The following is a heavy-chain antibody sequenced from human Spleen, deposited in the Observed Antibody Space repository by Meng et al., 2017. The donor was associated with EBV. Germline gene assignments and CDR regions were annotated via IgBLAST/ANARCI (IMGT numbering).Heavy chain of an antibody. D-gene: IGHD3-22*01. V-gene: IGHV1-69*01. CDR1: GVVSRDVA. CDR3: ARHPGEYYSDTSGFETSFDL. CDR2: LGPIVGRS. J-gene: IGHJ4*02. Sequence: VAEADKRGAAGQVTRTASGVVSRDVAGGWVPQCPGQGLERGGGLGPIVGRSNYAERFNDRVIITPDELTSTAYLALSSLTFEDTAVYYSARHPGEYYSDTSGFETSFDLWGQGTLVTVSS.